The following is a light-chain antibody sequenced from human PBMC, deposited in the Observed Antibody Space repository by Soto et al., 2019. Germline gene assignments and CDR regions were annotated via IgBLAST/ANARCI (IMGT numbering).Light chain of an antibody. V-gene: IGKV3-20*01. Sequence: LPKDRTTLSCTDSQTVTSDYLAWYQQRRGQAPRLLIYGSASRAAGIPDRFSGSGSGTDFALTISCLDPEYFAVYYYQQYGSAPVTLGGGTRLEIK. CDR3: QQYGSAPVT. J-gene: IGKJ5*01. CDR1: QTVTSDY. CDR2: GSA.